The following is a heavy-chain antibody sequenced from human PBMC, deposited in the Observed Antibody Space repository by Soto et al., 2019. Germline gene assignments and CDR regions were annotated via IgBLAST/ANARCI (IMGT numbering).Heavy chain of an antibody. Sequence: GGSLRLSCAASGFTFSSYSMNWVRQAPGKGLEWVSYISSSSSTIYYADSVKGRFTISRDNAKNSLYLQMNSLRDEDTAVYYCARAGGYCSGGSCYQINYYYYYGMDVWGQGTTVTVSS. CDR2: ISSSSSTI. J-gene: IGHJ6*02. V-gene: IGHV3-48*02. CDR1: GFTFSSYS. D-gene: IGHD2-15*01. CDR3: ARAGGYCSGGSCYQINYYYYYGMDV.